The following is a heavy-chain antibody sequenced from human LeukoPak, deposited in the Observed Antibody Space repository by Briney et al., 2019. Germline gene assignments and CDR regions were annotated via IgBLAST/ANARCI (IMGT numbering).Heavy chain of an antibody. CDR3: ARRTGDSYYFDY. Sequence: GGSLRLSCAASGFTFSDYYMSWIRQAPGKGLEWGSYISSSGSTIYYADSVKGRFTISRDNAKNSLYLQMNSLRAEDTGVYYCARRTGDSYYFDYWGQGTLVTVSS. D-gene: IGHD1-26*01. J-gene: IGHJ4*02. CDR1: GFTFSDYY. CDR2: ISSSGSTI. V-gene: IGHV3-11*01.